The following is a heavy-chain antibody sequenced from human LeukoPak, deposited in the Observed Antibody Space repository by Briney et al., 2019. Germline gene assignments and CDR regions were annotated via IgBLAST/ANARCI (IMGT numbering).Heavy chain of an antibody. Sequence: GGSLRLSCAASGFTFSSYAMSWVRQAPGKGLEWVSAISGSGGSTYYADSVKGRFTISRDNSKNTLYLQMNSLRAEDTAVYYCAKVVRDCSSTSCYNYFDYWGQGTLVTVSS. V-gene: IGHV3-23*01. D-gene: IGHD2-2*02. CDR2: ISGSGGST. CDR3: AKVVRDCSSTSCYNYFDY. CDR1: GFTFSSYA. J-gene: IGHJ4*02.